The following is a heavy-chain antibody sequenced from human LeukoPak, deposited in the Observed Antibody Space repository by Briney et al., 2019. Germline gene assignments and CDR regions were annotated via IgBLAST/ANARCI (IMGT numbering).Heavy chain of an antibody. CDR1: GFTFSSYA. CDR3: AGVRVAALDY. V-gene: IGHV3-23*01. J-gene: IGHJ4*02. CDR2: ISGSGGST. Sequence: GGSLRLSCAASGFTFSSYAMSWVRQTPGKGLEWVSVISGSGGSTHYADSVKGRFTISRDNSKNTLYLQMNSLRAEDTAVYYCAGVRVAALDYWGQGTLVTVSS. D-gene: IGHD2-15*01.